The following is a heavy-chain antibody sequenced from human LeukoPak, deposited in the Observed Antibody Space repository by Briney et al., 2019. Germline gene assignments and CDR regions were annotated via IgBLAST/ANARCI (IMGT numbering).Heavy chain of an antibody. D-gene: IGHD6-13*01. V-gene: IGHV4-34*01. CDR2: IDHSGST. CDR1: GGSFSGYY. J-gene: IGHJ5*02. CDR3: ARVGIAAAGPGFDP. Sequence: SETLSLTCAVYGGSFSGYYWSWIRQPPGKGLEWIGEIDHSGSTNYNPSPKSRVTISVDTSKNQFSLKLSSVTAADTAVYYCARVGIAAAGPGFDPWGQGTLVTVSS.